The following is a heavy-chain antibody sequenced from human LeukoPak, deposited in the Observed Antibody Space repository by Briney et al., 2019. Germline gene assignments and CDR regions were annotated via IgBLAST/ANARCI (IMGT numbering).Heavy chain of an antibody. J-gene: IGHJ6*02. V-gene: IGHV4-34*01. CDR1: GGSSRGYY. CDR3: AKGVVAATNAAYYGMDV. CDR2: INDSGSP. Sequence: SETLSLTCAVYGGSSRGYYWNWLWIRQSPGKGLEWIGEINDSGSPNYNPSLKSRVTISENKSLNQFSLRLSSVTAADTAVYYCAKGVVAATNAAYYGMDVWGQGTTVTASS. D-gene: IGHD2-15*01.